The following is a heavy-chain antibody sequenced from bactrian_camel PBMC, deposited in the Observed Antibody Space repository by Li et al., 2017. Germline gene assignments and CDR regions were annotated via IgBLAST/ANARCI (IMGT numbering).Heavy chain of an antibody. Sequence: HVQLVESGGGLVQAGGSLRLSCAASGDTYSGNCMGWFRQAPRKAREGVAVITTTGRSTAYADSVKGRFTVSRGSIWNSLLLQMDNLKSEDTAMYYCKADPVVIECSGYTGQGTQVTVS. CDR2: ITTTGRST. D-gene: IGHD6*01. J-gene: IGHJ4*01. CDR1: GDTYSGNC. V-gene: IGHV3S54*01.